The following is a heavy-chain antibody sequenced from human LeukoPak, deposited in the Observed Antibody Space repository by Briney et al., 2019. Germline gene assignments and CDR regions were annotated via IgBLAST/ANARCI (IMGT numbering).Heavy chain of an antibody. V-gene: IGHV3-48*01. CDR2: ISSSSSTI. D-gene: IGHD3-10*01. J-gene: IGHJ5*02. CDR3: ARETGTEVLWFGELFFVPSFDP. CDR1: GFTFSSYS. Sequence: GSLRLSCAASGFTFSSYSLNWVRQAPGKGLEWVSYISSSSSTIYYADSVKGRFTISRDNAQNSLSLQMNSLRAEDTAVYYCARETGTEVLWFGELFFVPSFDPWGQGTLVTVSS.